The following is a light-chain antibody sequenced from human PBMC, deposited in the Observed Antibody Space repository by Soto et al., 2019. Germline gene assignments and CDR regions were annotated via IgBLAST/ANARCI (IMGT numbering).Light chain of an antibody. V-gene: IGKV3-20*01. CDR3: QQYGRSPTT. CDR1: QSVSSN. J-gene: IGKJ1*01. Sequence: EIVMTQSPATLSVSPGERATLSCRASQSVSSNLAWYQQKPGQAPRLLIYGASSRATGIPDRFSGSGSGTDFTLTISRLEPEDFAVYYCQQYGRSPTTFGQGTKGDIK. CDR2: GAS.